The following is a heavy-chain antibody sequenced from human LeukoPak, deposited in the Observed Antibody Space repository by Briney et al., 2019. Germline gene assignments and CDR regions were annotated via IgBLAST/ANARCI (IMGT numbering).Heavy chain of an antibody. CDR3: AREGTPGAFDI. V-gene: IGHV3-53*01. D-gene: IGHD1-1*01. CDR2: IYSGGTT. J-gene: IGHJ3*02. Sequence: GGSLRLSCAASGFTVSSNYMSWVRQAPGKGLEWVSVIYSGGTTYYADSVKGRFTISRDNSKDTLYLQMNSLRAEDTAVYYCAREGTPGAFDIWGQGTMVTVSS. CDR1: GFTVSSNY.